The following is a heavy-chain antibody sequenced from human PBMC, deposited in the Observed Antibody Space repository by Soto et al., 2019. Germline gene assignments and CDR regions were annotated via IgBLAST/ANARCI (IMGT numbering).Heavy chain of an antibody. Sequence: ASVKVSCKASGYTFTSYGISWVRQAPGQGLEWMGWISAYNGNTNYAQKLQGRVTMTTDTSTSTAYMELRSLRSDDTAVYYCARDIDQNWNYVSYYYYYGMDVWGQGTTVTVS. CDR2: ISAYNGNT. D-gene: IGHD1-7*01. CDR3: ARDIDQNWNYVSYYYYYGMDV. J-gene: IGHJ6*02. CDR1: GYTFTSYG. V-gene: IGHV1-18*01.